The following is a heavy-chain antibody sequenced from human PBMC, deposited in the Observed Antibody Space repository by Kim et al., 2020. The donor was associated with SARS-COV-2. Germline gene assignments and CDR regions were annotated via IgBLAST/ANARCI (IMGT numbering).Heavy chain of an antibody. Sequence: GGSLRLSCAASGFTFSSYGMHWVRQAPGKGLEWVAVISYDGSNKYYADSVKGRFTISRDNSKNTLYLQMNSLRAEDTAVYYCAKDRGGVGATLYYYYGMDVWGQGTTVTVSS. J-gene: IGHJ6*02. D-gene: IGHD1-26*01. V-gene: IGHV3-30*18. CDR3: AKDRGGVGATLYYYYGMDV. CDR1: GFTFSSYG. CDR2: ISYDGSNK.